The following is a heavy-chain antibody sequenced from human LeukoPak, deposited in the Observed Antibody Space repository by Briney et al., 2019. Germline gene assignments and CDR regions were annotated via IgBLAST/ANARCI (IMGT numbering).Heavy chain of an antibody. J-gene: IGHJ3*02. CDR1: GFTLSNYA. CDR2: INGRDGRT. Sequence: PGGSLRLFCAAPGFTLSNYAMGWVRQAPGKGLEWVSSINGRDGRTYYADSVRGRFSISSDNSKNTLFLQMNSLRAEDTTVYYCARGEAFAFDMWGQGTMVTVSS. V-gene: IGHV3-23*01. CDR3: ARGEAFAFDM.